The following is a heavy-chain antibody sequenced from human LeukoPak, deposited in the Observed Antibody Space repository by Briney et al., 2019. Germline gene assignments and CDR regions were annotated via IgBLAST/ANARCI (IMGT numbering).Heavy chain of an antibody. J-gene: IGHJ4*02. CDR3: AKRGVVIRGLLVIGYHQEAYHYDF. V-gene: IGHV3-23*01. CDR1: GISLSNYA. Sequence: GGSLRLSCVVSGISLSNYAMTWVRQAPGKGLEWVSYISERGGSTTYADSVKGRFTISRNTSLNTLYLQMNNLRAEDTAVYFCAKRGVVIRGLLVIGYHQEAYHYDFWGQGVLVTVSS. D-gene: IGHD3-10*01. CDR2: ISERGGST.